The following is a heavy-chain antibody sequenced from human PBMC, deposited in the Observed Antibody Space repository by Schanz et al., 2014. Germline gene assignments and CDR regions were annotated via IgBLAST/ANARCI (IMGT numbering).Heavy chain of an antibody. CDR2: IKQDGSAK. CDR1: GFTFSNHA. V-gene: IGHV3-7*01. Sequence: LVESGGGVVQPGRSLRLSCAASGFTFSNHAMHWVRQAPGKGLEWVANIKQDGSAKNYVDSVKGRFTISRDNPKNSLCLQMNSLRAEDTALYYCARVLGGDEGLDQWGQGTLVTVSS. D-gene: IGHD4-17*01. CDR3: ARVLGGDEGLDQ. J-gene: IGHJ4*02.